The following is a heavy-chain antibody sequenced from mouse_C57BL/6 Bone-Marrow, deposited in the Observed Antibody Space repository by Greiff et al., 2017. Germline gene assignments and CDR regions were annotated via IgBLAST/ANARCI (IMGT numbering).Heavy chain of an antibody. Sequence: QVQLKQSGPGLVQPSQSLSITCTVSGFSLTSYGVHWVRQSPGKGLEWLGVIWSGGSTDYNAAFISRLSISKDNSKSQVFFKMNSLQADDTAIYYCARGTRVVATRAMDYWGQGTSVTVSS. D-gene: IGHD1-1*01. CDR3: ARGTRVVATRAMDY. J-gene: IGHJ4*01. CDR2: IWSGGST. CDR1: GFSLTSYG. V-gene: IGHV2-2*01.